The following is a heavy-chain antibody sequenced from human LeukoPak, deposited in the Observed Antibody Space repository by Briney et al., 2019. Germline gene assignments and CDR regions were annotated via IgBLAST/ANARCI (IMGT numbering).Heavy chain of an antibody. D-gene: IGHD3-16*01. Sequence: ASVKVSCKASGYIFTSYGISWVRQAPGQGLEWMGWISAYNGDTNYAQKLQGRVTMTTDTSTSTAYMELRSLRSEDTAVYYCARVLGGLAFRTFDYWGQGTLVTVSS. CDR3: ARVLGGLAFRTFDY. CDR2: ISAYNGDT. CDR1: GYIFTSYG. V-gene: IGHV1-18*01. J-gene: IGHJ4*02.